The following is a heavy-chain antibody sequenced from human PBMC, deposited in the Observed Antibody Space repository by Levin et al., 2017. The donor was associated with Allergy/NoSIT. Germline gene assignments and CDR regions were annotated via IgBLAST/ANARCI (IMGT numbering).Heavy chain of an antibody. Sequence: GGSLRLSCVVSGFSVISNHMTWVRQAPGKGLEWVSVIYSGGSTFYADSVKDRFTISKDNSNNTVYLQMNSLRAEDTAVYYCARVDMWSGFIFSNGMGVWGQGTTVTVSS. CDR2: IYSGGST. D-gene: IGHD3-3*01. J-gene: IGHJ6*02. CDR3: ARVDMWSGFIFSNGMGV. CDR1: GFSVISNH. V-gene: IGHV3-66*01.